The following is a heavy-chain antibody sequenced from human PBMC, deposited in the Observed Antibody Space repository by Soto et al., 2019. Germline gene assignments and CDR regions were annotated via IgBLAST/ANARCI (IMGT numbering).Heavy chain of an antibody. CDR3: ALGEWGGTPAEYFQH. CDR2: ISADNGNT. D-gene: IGHD2-15*01. J-gene: IGHJ1*01. V-gene: IGHV1-18*04. Sequence: QGQLVQSGAEVKKPGASVKVSCKASGYTFTSYGISWVRQAPGQGREWMGWISADNGNTNYAQKPQGRVTMTTDTSTSTAYMELRSVRSDDTAVDYCALGEWGGTPAEYFQHWGQGTLVTVSA. CDR1: GYTFTSYG.